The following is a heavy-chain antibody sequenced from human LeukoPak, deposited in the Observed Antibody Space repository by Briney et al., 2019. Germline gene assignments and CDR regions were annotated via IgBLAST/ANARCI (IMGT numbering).Heavy chain of an antibody. D-gene: IGHD6-13*01. J-gene: IGHJ4*02. Sequence: GRSLRLSCAAPGFTFSSYAMSWVRQAPGKGLEWVSAISGSGDSTYYADSVKGRFTISRDNSKNTLYMQMNSLRAEDTAVYDCAKDFSRIAAADPFDYWGQGTLVTVSS. CDR1: GFTFSSYA. CDR3: AKDFSRIAAADPFDY. V-gene: IGHV3-23*01. CDR2: ISGSGDST.